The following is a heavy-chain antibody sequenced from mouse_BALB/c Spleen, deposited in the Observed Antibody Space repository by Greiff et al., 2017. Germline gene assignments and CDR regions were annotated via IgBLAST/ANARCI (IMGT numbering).Heavy chain of an antibody. V-gene: IGHV5-9-4*01. CDR2: ISSGGSYT. D-gene: IGHD1-1*01. CDR1: GFTFSSYA. J-gene: IGHJ4*01. CDR3: ARTVVAPMDY. Sequence: EVKVVESGGGLVKPGGSLKLSCAASGFTFSSYAMSWVRQSPEKRLEWVAEISSGGSYTYYPDTVTGRFTISRDNAKNTLYLEMSILRSEDTAMYYCARTVVAPMDYWGQGTSVTVSS.